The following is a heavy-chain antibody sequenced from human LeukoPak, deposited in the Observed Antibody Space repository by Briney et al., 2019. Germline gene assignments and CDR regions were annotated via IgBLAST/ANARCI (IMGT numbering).Heavy chain of an antibody. V-gene: IGHV4-30-2*01. CDR1: GGSISSGGYS. CDR2: IYHSGST. J-gene: IGHJ4*02. Sequence: SQTLSLTCAVSGGSISSGGYSWSWIRQPPGKGLEWIGYIYHSGSTYYNPSLKSRVTISVDRSKNQFSLKLSSVTAADTAVYYCARGSATVTTEDYFDDWGQGTLVTVAS. D-gene: IGHD4-17*01. CDR3: ARGSATVTTEDYFDD.